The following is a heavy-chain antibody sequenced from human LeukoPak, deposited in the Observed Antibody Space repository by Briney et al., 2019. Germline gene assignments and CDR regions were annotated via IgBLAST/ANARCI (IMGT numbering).Heavy chain of an antibody. Sequence: ASVKVSCKASGYTFTSYAMHWVRQAPGQRLEWMGWINAGNGNTKYSQKFQGRVTIARDTSASTAYMELSSLRSEDTAVYYCARVTQRDSNLYGMDVWGQGTTVTVSS. V-gene: IGHV1-3*01. J-gene: IGHJ6*02. CDR2: INAGNGNT. D-gene: IGHD4-11*01. CDR1: GYTFTSYA. CDR3: ARVTQRDSNLYGMDV.